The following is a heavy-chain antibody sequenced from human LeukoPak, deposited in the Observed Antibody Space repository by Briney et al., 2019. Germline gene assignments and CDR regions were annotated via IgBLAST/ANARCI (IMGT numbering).Heavy chain of an antibody. Sequence: SETLSLTCAVYGGSFSGYYWSWIRQPPGKGLEWIGEINHSGSTNYNPSLKSRVTISVDTSKNQSSLKLSSVTAADTAVYYCARDNMRLRPIDYWGQGTLVTVSS. V-gene: IGHV4-34*01. CDR2: INHSGST. CDR1: GGSFSGYY. CDR3: ARDNMRLRPIDY. D-gene: IGHD6-25*01. J-gene: IGHJ4*02.